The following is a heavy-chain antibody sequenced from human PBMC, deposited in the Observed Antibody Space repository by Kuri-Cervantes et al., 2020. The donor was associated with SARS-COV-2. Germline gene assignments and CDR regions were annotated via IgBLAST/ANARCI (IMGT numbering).Heavy chain of an antibody. CDR2: ISGRGGST. D-gene: IGHD6-19*01. CDR3: SKDRLTVAGWGLPDPLYYFDY. Sequence: GESLKISCTASRFIFNTYAMSWVRQAPGKGLELVSAISGRGGSTYYADYVKGRFTISRDNYKNTLYLQMNSLSAEDTAVYYCSKDRLTVAGWGLPDPLYYFDYWGQGALVTVSS. V-gene: IGHV3-23*01. CDR1: RFIFNTYA. J-gene: IGHJ4*02.